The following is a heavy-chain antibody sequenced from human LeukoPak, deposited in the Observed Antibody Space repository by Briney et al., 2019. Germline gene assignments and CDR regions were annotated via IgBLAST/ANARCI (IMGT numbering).Heavy chain of an antibody. Sequence: SETLSLTCTVSGGSISSFYWSWIRQPPGKGLEWIGYIYYTGSTNYSPSLKSRVTISLDTSRNQFSLNLSSVTAADTAVYYCARSDYYGSGRRDTFDFWGQGTMVTVSS. D-gene: IGHD3-10*01. V-gene: IGHV4-59*01. CDR2: IYYTGST. CDR3: ARSDYYGSGRRDTFDF. J-gene: IGHJ3*01. CDR1: GGSISSFY.